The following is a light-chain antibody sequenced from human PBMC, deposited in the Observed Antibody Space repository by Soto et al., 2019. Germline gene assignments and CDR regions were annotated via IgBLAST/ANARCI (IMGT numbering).Light chain of an antibody. CDR1: QSVSSN. CDR3: QQYNNWPRRT. Sequence: EIVMTQSPATLAVSPGERATLSCRASQSVSSNLAWYQQKPGQAPRLLIYGASTRANGIPARFSGSGSGTAFTLPISSLLSEDFAVYYCQQYNNWPRRTFGQGTKLEIK. V-gene: IGKV3-15*01. CDR2: GAS. J-gene: IGKJ2*02.